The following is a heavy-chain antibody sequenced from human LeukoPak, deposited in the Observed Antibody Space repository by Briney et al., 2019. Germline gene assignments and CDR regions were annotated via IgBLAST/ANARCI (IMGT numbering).Heavy chain of an antibody. D-gene: IGHD3-3*01. CDR1: GYTFTSYY. CDR2: INPSGGST. Sequence: ASAKVSCKASGYTFTSYYMHWVRQAPRQGLEWMGIINPSGGSTSYAQKFQGRVTMTRDTSTSTVYMELSSLRSEDTAVYYCARDPTGEWLMRYYFDYWGQGTLVTVSS. CDR3: ARDPTGEWLMRYYFDY. J-gene: IGHJ4*02. V-gene: IGHV1-46*03.